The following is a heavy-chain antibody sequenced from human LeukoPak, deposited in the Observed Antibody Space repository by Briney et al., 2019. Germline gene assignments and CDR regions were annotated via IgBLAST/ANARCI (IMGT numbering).Heavy chain of an antibody. V-gene: IGHV3-7*03. CDR2: IKQDGSEK. Sequence: GGSLRLSCAASGFTFSSYWMSWVRQAPGKGLEWVANIKQDGSEKYYVDSVKGRFTISRDNAKNSLYLQMNSLRAEDTAVYYCARVDSSGWFYRQIDYWGQGTLVTVSS. J-gene: IGHJ4*02. D-gene: IGHD6-19*01. CDR3: ARVDSSGWFYRQIDY. CDR1: GFTFSSYW.